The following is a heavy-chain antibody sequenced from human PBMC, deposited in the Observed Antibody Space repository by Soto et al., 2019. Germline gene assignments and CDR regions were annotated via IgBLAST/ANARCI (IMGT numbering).Heavy chain of an antibody. Sequence: EVQLVESGGGLVQPGGSLRLSCAASGFTFSSYSMNWVRQAPGKGLEWVSYISSSSSTIYYADSVKGRFTISRDNAKNSLDLQMNSLRAEDTAVYYCARHPERIAEIGWFDPWGQGNLVTVSS. D-gene: IGHD6-13*01. CDR1: GFTFSSYS. CDR3: ARHPERIAEIGWFDP. V-gene: IGHV3-48*01. CDR2: ISSSSSTI. J-gene: IGHJ5*02.